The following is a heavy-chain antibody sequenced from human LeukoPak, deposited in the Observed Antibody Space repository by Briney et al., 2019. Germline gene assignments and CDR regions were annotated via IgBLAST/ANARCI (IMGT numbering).Heavy chain of an antibody. Sequence: VASVKVSCKASGYTFTGYYMHWVRQAPGQGLEWMGWINPNSGGTNYAQKFQGRVTMTRDTSISTAYMELSSLRSEDTAVYYCARDLSTRYGDYGGNWFDPWGQGTLVTVSS. V-gene: IGHV1-2*02. J-gene: IGHJ5*02. CDR1: GYTFTGYY. CDR2: INPNSGGT. D-gene: IGHD4-17*01. CDR3: ARDLSTRYGDYGGNWFDP.